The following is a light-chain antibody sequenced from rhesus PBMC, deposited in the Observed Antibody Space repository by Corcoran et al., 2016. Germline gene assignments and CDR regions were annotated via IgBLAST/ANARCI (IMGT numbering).Light chain of an antibody. Sequence: DIQMTQSPSSLSASVGDRVTITCRASQGITNDLAWYQQQPGETPKLLIYEASSLQSWIPSRFSGCGSWTDFTLTISSLHSEDFAPYFCQPYYCSPFTFGPGTKLDI. V-gene: IGKV1-21*01. J-gene: IGKJ3*01. CDR2: EAS. CDR3: QPYYCSPFT. CDR1: QGITND.